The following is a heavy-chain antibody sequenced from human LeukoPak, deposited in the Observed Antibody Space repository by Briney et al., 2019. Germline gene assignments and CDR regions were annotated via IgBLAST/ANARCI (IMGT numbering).Heavy chain of an antibody. CDR1: GGTFSSYA. J-gene: IGHJ4*02. CDR2: IIPILGIA. V-gene: IGHV1-69*04. CDR3: ARGGGYGGNSVPFHY. Sequence: SVKVSCKASGGTFSSYAISWVRQAPGQGLEWKGRIIPILGIANYAQKFQGRVTITADKSTSTAYMELSSLRSEDTAVYYCARGGGYGGNSVPFHYWGQGTLVTVSS. D-gene: IGHD4-23*01.